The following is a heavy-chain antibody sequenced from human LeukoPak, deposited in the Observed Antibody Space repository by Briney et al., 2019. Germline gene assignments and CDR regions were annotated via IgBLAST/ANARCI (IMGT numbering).Heavy chain of an antibody. CDR3: ARGPYYGSGSYYYNY. D-gene: IGHD3-10*01. Sequence: GASVKVSCKASGYTFTGYYMHWVRQAPGQGLEWMGWINPNSGGTNYAQKFQGRVTMTRDTSISTAYMELSRLRSDDTAVYYCARGPYYGSGSYYYNYWGQGTLVTVSS. V-gene: IGHV1-2*02. CDR2: INPNSGGT. CDR1: GYTFTGYY. J-gene: IGHJ4*02.